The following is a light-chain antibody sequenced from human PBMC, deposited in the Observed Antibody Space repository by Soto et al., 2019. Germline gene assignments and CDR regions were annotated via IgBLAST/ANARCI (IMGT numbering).Light chain of an antibody. Sequence: EIVLTQSPGTLSLSPGERATLSCRASQSVSSSYLAWYQQKPGQSPRLLIYRASTRATGIPDRFSGSGSGTDFTLTIGSLQSEDFAVYHCQQYNKWPWTFGQGTKVEI. CDR3: QQYNKWPWT. CDR2: RAS. CDR1: QSVSSSY. J-gene: IGKJ1*01. V-gene: IGKV3D-15*01.